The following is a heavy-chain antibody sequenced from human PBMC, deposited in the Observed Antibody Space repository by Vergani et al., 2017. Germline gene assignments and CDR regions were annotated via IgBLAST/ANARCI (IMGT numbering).Heavy chain of an antibody. D-gene: IGHD6-6*01. CDR1: GGSISSGGYY. CDR3: AREGPYSSSSEYYFDY. J-gene: IGHJ4*02. V-gene: IGHV4-31*03. CDR2: IYYSGST. Sequence: QVQLQESGPGLVKPSQTLSLTCTVSGGSISSGGYYWSWIRQHPGKGLEWIGYIYYSGSTYYNPSLKSRVTISVDTSKNQFSLKLSSVTAADTAVYYCAREGPYSSSSEYYFDYWAREPWSPSPQ.